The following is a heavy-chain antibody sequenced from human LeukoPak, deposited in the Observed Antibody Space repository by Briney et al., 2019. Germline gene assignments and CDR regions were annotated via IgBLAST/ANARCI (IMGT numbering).Heavy chain of an antibody. CDR2: ISSSSGYT. CDR1: GFTFSDYY. CDR3: ARSTSAFDSPFDL. V-gene: IGHV3-11*06. D-gene: IGHD5-12*01. Sequence: GGSLRLSCAASGFTFSDYYMNWIRQAPGKGLEWVSYISSSSGYTKYADSVKGRFTISRDNAENSLYLQMSSLRAEDAAVYYCARSTSAFDSPFDLWGQGTLVTVSS. J-gene: IGHJ4*02.